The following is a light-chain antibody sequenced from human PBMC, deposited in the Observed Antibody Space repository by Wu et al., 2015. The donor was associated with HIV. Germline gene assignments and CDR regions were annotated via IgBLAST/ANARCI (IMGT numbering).Light chain of an antibody. CDR1: QSVSNNH. J-gene: IGKJ2*04. CDR3: QQYHYSPGS. CDR2: ATS. V-gene: IGKV3-20*01. Sequence: EIVLTQSPATLSLSPGERATLSCRAGQSVSNNHLAWYQQKPGQAPRLLIYATSTRATDIPDRFSGSGSGTDFTPTITTLEPEDFAVYYCQQYHYSPGSFGQGTKLEVK.